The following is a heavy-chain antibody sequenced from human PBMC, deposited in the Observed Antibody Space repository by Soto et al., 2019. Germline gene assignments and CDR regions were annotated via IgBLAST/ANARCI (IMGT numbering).Heavy chain of an antibody. V-gene: IGHV3-64D*06. CDR2: ISSNGGST. J-gene: IGHJ4*02. CDR3: VKCSGGSCYFVDY. D-gene: IGHD2-15*01. Sequence: PGGSLRLSCSASGFTFSSYAMHWVRQAPGKGLEYVSAISSNGGSTYYADSVKGRFTISRDNSKNTLYLQMSSLRAEDTAVYYCVKCSGGSCYFVDYWGQGTLVTVSS. CDR1: GFTFSSYA.